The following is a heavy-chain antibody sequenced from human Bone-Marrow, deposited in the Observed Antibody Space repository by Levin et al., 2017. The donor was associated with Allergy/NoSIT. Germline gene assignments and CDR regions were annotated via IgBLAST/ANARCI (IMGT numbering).Heavy chain of an antibody. V-gene: IGHV3-23*01. Sequence: GESLKISCAASGFTFSSYAMSWVRQAPGKGLEWVSAISGSGGSTYYADSVKGRFTISRDNSKNTLYLQMNSLRAEDTAVYYCAGPGREGLVNVHHVGFAMVDYWGQGTLVTVSS. CDR2: ISGSGGST. CDR3: AGPGREGLVNVHHVGFAMVDY. D-gene: IGHD6-6*01. CDR1: GFTFSSYA. J-gene: IGHJ4*02.